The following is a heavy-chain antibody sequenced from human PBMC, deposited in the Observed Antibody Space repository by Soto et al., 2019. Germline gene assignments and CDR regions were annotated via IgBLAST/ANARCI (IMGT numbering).Heavy chain of an antibody. V-gene: IGHV3-7*01. Sequence: PGGSLRLSCAASGFSVSSDYMSWVRQAPGKGLEWVANINPDGSEKQYVDSVKGRFTISRDNAKNSLYLQMSSVTAEDSALYYCSRSLDSWGQGTRVTVSS. J-gene: IGHJ4*02. CDR2: INPDGSEK. CDR3: SRSLDS. CDR1: GFSVSSDY.